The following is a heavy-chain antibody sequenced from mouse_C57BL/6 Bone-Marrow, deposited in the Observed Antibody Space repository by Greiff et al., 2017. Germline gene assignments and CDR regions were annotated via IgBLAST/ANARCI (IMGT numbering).Heavy chain of an antibody. Sequence: VQLKESGAELVRPGASVKLSCTASGFNIKDDYMHWVKQRPEQGLEWIGWIDPENGDTEYASKFQGKATITADTSSNTAYLQLSSLTSEDTAVYYCLYYDYEAWFAYWGQGTLVTVSA. D-gene: IGHD2-4*01. CDR2: IDPENGDT. CDR3: LYYDYEAWFAY. J-gene: IGHJ3*01. V-gene: IGHV14-4*01. CDR1: GFNIKDDY.